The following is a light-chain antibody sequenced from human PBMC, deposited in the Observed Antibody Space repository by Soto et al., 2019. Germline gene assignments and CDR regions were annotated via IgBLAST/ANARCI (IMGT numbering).Light chain of an antibody. J-gene: IGLJ1*01. CDR2: GNS. CDR1: SSNIGAGYD. Sequence: QSALTQAPSVSGAPGQGVTISCTGSSSNIGAGYDVHWYQQLPGTAPKLLIYGNSNRPSGVPDRFSGSKSGTSASLAITGLQAEDEADYYCQSYDSSLSGSVFGTGTKVTVL. V-gene: IGLV1-40*01. CDR3: QSYDSSLSGSV.